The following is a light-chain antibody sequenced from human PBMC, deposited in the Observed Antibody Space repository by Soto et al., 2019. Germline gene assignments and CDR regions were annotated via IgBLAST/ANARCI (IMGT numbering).Light chain of an antibody. CDR3: CSYAGSYSWV. CDR1: SNDVGGYNY. J-gene: IGLJ3*02. Sequence: QSALTQPRSVSGSPGQSVTISCTGTSNDVGGYNYVSWYQQPPGKAPKLMIYDVNKRPSGVPDRFSGSKSGNTASLTISGLQAEDEADYYYCSYAGSYSWVFVGGTKVTVL. V-gene: IGLV2-11*01. CDR2: DVN.